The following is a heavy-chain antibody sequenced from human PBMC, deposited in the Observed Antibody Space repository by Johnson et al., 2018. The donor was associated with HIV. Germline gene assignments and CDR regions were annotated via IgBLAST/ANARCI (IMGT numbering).Heavy chain of an antibody. J-gene: IGHJ3*02. CDR1: GFTFSSYW. D-gene: IGHD6-13*01. Sequence: VQLVESGGGLVQPGGSLRLSCAASGFTFSSYWMSWVRQAPGKGLEWVANIKQDGSEKYYVDSVKGRFPISRDNAKNSLYLQMNSLRAEDTAVYYWARGRSYSSSWYTPIDAFDIWGQGTMVTVSS. CDR3: ARGRSYSSSWYTPIDAFDI. CDR2: IKQDGSEK. V-gene: IGHV3-7*01.